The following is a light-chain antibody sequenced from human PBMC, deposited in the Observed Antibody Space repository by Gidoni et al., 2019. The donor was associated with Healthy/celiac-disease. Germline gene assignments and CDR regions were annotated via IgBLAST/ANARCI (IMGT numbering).Light chain of an antibody. CDR2: AAS. CDR3: QHSYSTPRT. Sequence: DIQMTQSPSSLSAYVGDRVTITCRASQSISSYLHWYQQKPGKAPKLLIYAASSLQSGVPSRFSGSGSGTDFTLTISRLQPEDFETYYCQHSYSTPRTFGQGTKLEIK. CDR1: QSISSY. V-gene: IGKV1-39*01. J-gene: IGKJ2*01.